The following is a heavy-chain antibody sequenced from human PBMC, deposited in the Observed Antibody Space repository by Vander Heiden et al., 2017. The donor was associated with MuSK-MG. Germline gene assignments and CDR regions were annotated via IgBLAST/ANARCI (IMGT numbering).Heavy chain of an antibody. CDR1: GYSISSGYY. Sequence: QVQLQESGPGLVKPSETLSLTCAVSGYSISSGYYWGWIRQPPGKGLEWIGSIYHSGSTYYNPALKSRVTISVDTSKNQCSLKLSSVTAADTAVYYCARQNGNPINWFDPWGQGTLVTVSS. V-gene: IGHV4-38-2*01. J-gene: IGHJ5*02. D-gene: IGHD2-8*01. CDR2: IYHSGST. CDR3: ARQNGNPINWFDP.